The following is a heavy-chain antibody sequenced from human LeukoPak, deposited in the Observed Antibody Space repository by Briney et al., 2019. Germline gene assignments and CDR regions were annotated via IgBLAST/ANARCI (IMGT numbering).Heavy chain of an antibody. V-gene: IGHV1-69*05. Sequence: SVKVSCKASGGTFSSYAINWVRQAPGQGLEWMGRIIPIFGTTNYAQKFQGRVTITTDESTNTAYMELSSLRSEDTAVYYCARALTYYYDYAGFDYWGQGTLVTVSS. CDR3: ARALTYYYDYAGFDY. J-gene: IGHJ4*02. CDR2: IIPIFGTT. D-gene: IGHD3-22*01. CDR1: GGTFSSYA.